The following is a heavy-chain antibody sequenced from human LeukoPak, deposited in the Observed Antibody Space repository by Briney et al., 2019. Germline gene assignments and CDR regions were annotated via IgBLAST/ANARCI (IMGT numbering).Heavy chain of an antibody. J-gene: IGHJ4*02. CDR3: ARREALEMATITYDY. V-gene: IGHV1-18*01. CDR1: GYTFTSYG. CDR2: ISAYNGNT. D-gene: IGHD5-24*01. Sequence: ASVKVSCKASGYTFTSYGISWVRQAPGQGLEWMEWISAYNGNTNYAQKLQGRVTMTADTSTSTAYMELRSLRSDDTAVYYCARREALEMATITYDYWGQGTLVTVSS.